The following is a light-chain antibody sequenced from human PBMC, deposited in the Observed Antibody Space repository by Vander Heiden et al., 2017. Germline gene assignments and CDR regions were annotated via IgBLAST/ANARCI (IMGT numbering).Light chain of an antibody. CDR2: KAS. CDR3: QHYNSYSPWT. J-gene: IGKJ1*01. CDR1: QSISSW. Sequence: DIQMTQSPSTLSASVGDRDTITCRASQSISSWLAWYQQKPGKAPKLLIYKASSLESGVPSRFSGSGSATDFTLTISSLQPDDFATYYCQHYNSYSPWTFGQGTKVEIK. V-gene: IGKV1-5*03.